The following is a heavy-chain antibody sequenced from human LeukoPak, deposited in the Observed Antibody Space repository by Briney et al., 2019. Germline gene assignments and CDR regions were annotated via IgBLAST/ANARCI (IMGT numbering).Heavy chain of an antibody. D-gene: IGHD3-3*01. CDR1: GGTFSSYA. CDR3: ARGPTVLRFLEWLLKPLDY. V-gene: IGHV1-69*13. CDR2: TIPIFGTA. Sequence: ASVKVSCKASGGTFSSYAISWVRQAPGQGLEWMGGTIPIFGTANYAQKFQGRVTITADESTSTAYMELSSLRSEDTAVYYCARGPTVLRFLEWLLKPLDYWGQGTLVTVSS. J-gene: IGHJ4*02.